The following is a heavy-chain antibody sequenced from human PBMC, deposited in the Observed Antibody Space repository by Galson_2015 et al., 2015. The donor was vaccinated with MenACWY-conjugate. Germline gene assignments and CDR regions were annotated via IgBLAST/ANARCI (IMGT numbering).Heavy chain of an antibody. CDR1: GFTFSHYW. CDR3: VQLITLDF. Sequence: SLRLPCAASGFTFSHYWMNWVRQVPGKGLERVASIKEDGSETYYVDSVRGRFTVSRDNAQDSLYLQMNSLRAEDTAVYYCVQLITLDFWGQGTLVTVSS. D-gene: IGHD3-16*01. J-gene: IGHJ4*02. V-gene: IGHV3-7*03. CDR2: IKEDGSET.